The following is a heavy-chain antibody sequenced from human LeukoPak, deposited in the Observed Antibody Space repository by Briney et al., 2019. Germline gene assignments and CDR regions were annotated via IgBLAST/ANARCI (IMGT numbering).Heavy chain of an antibody. D-gene: IGHD6-19*01. J-gene: IGHJ4*02. CDR1: GDSVSSNSAA. V-gene: IGHV6-1*01. CDR3: ARDAGSGWSSFDY. CDR2: TYYRSKWYN. Sequence: SQTLSLTCAISGDSVSSNSAAWSWIRQSPSRGLEWPGRTYYRSKWYNDYAVSMKSRITINPDTSKDQFSLQLNSVTPEDTAVYYCARDAGSGWSSFDYWGQGTLVTVSS.